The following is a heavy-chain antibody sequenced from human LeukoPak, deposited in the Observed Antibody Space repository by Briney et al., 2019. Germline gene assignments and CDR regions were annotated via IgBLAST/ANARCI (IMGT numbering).Heavy chain of an antibody. CDR2: ISAYNGNT. D-gene: IGHD6-19*01. Sequence: ASVKVSCKASGYSFSSYGITWVRQAPGQGLERMGWISAYNGNTNYAQNLQGRVTMTTDTSTSTVYMELRSLRSDDTAVYYCARVAGTYRNYFDYWGQGTLVTVSS. V-gene: IGHV1-18*01. CDR3: ARVAGTYRNYFDY. CDR1: GYSFSSYG. J-gene: IGHJ4*02.